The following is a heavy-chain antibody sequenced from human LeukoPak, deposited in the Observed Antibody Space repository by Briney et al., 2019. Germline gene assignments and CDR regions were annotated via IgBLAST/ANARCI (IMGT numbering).Heavy chain of an antibody. V-gene: IGHV1-2*02. CDR2: INPNSGGT. J-gene: IGHJ5*02. CDR1: GYTFTSYG. D-gene: IGHD1-20*01. Sequence: ASVKVSCKASGYTFTSYGISWVRQAPGQGLEWMGWINPNSGGTNYAQKFQGRVTMTRDTSISTAYMELSRLRSDDTAVYYCARVRYNWNVDWFDPWGQGTLVTVSS. CDR3: ARVRYNWNVDWFDP.